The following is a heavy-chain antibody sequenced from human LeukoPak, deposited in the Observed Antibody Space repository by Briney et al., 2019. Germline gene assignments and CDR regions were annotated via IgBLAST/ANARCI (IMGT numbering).Heavy chain of an antibody. D-gene: IGHD3-16*01. V-gene: IGHV3-7*01. J-gene: IGHJ3*02. CDR3: AREKGIMIRKMAFEM. CDR1: GFTFDDYG. Sequence: GGSLRLSCAASGFTFDDYGMSWVRHTPGKGLEWVANINQDGSTKYYRDFAKGRFTISRDNAQNSLYLQINSLRAEDTAVYYCAREKGIMIRKMAFEMWGQGTMVTVSS. CDR2: INQDGSTK.